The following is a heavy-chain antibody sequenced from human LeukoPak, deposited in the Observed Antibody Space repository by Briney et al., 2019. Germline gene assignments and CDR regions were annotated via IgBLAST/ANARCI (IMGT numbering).Heavy chain of an antibody. D-gene: IGHD3-10*01. CDR3: ARSALDTSGSYYNPQPFEY. V-gene: IGHV4-39*07. CDR2: IYYSGST. J-gene: IGHJ4*02. CDR1: GGSISSTTSY. Sequence: SETLSLTCAVSGGSISSTTSYWGWIRQPPGKGLEWIGRIYYSGSTFYNPSLKSRVTILVDTSKNRFSLKLTSVTAADTAVYFCARSALDTSGSYYNPQPFEYWGQGTLVIVSS.